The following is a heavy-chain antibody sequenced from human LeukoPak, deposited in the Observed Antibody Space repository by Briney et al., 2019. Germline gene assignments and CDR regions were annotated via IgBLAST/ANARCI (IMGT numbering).Heavy chain of an antibody. CDR1: GGSISSYY. D-gene: IGHD2/OR15-2a*01. V-gene: IGHV4-59*01. CDR2: IYHSGST. J-gene: IGHJ5*02. Sequence: SETLSLTCTVSGGSISSYYWSWIRQPPGKGLEWIGYIYHSGSTNYNPSLKSRATISVDTSKNQFSLKLSSVTAADTAVYYCASYVRRGVLFWFDPWGQGTLVTVSS. CDR3: ASYVRRGVLFWFDP.